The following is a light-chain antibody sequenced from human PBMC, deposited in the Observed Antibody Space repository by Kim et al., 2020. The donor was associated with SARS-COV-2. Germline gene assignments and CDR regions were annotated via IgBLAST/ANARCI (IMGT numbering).Light chain of an antibody. CDR2: NDN. CDR3: AAWDDSLDGLWV. CDR1: RSNIGTNS. Sequence: QPVLTQPPSASKTPGQTVTISCSGSRSNIGTNSVTWYQQLPGTAPKLLIYNDNQRPSGVPDRFSGSKSGTSASLAISGLQSDDEAGYYCAAWDDSLDGLWVFGGGTNLTVL. V-gene: IGLV1-44*01. J-gene: IGLJ3*02.